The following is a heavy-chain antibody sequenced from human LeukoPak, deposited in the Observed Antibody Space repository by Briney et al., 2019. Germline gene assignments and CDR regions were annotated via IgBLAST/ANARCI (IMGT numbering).Heavy chain of an antibody. CDR1: GFTFDDYT. Sequence: AGSLRLSCAASGFTFDDYTMHWVRQAPGKGLEWVSAISGSGGSTYYADSVKGRFTISRDNSKNTLYLQMNSLRAEDTAVYYCAKEGTRITMVRGVRDHDYWGQGTLVTVSS. CDR3: AKEGTRITMVRGVRDHDY. CDR2: ISGSGGST. J-gene: IGHJ4*02. V-gene: IGHV3-23*01. D-gene: IGHD3-10*01.